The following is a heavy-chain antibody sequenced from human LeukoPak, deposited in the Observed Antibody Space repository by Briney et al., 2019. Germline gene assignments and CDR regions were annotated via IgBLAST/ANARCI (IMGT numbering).Heavy chain of an antibody. V-gene: IGHV3-23*01. Sequence: GGSLRLSCVASGFTFSTYGMSWVRQAPGKGLEWVSAISGSGGSTYYADSVKGRFTISRDNSKSTLYLQMNSLRAEDTAVYYCAKKGILVDTAMVKVFDYWGQGTLVTVSS. D-gene: IGHD5-18*01. J-gene: IGHJ4*02. CDR3: AKKGILVDTAMVKVFDY. CDR2: ISGSGGST. CDR1: GFTFSTYG.